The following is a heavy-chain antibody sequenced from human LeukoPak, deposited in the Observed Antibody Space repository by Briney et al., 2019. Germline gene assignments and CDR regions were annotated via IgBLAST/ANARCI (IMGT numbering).Heavy chain of an antibody. Sequence: SVKVSCKASGGTFSSYAISWVRQAPGQGLEWMGRIIPIFGTANYAQKLQGRVTITTDESTSTSYMELSNLRSEDTAVYYCARTGLQLWSDAFDIWGQGTMVTVSS. D-gene: IGHD5-18*01. CDR1: GGTFSSYA. J-gene: IGHJ3*02. V-gene: IGHV1-69*05. CDR2: IIPIFGTA. CDR3: ARTGLQLWSDAFDI.